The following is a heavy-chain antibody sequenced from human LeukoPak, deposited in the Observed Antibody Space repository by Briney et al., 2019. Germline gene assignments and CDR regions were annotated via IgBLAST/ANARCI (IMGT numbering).Heavy chain of an antibody. CDR3: ARGSYYYDSSGYPSI. J-gene: IGHJ4*02. D-gene: IGHD3-22*01. Sequence: GASVKVSCKASGYTFTSYGISWVRQAPGQGLEWMGWISAYNGNTNYAQRLQGRVTMTTDTSTSTAYMELRSLRSDDTAVYYCARGSYYYDSSGYPSIWGQGTLVTVSS. V-gene: IGHV1-18*01. CDR2: ISAYNGNT. CDR1: GYTFTSYG.